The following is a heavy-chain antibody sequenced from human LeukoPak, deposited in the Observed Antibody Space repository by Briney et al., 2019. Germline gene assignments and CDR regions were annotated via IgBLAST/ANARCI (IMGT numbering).Heavy chain of an antibody. Sequence: GRSLRLSCAASGFTFSSSGMHWVRQAPGQGLEWVAVISYDGSNKYYADFVKGRFTISRDNSKNTLYLQMNSLRAGDTAGYYCARDQGLLVVAGRYGYWGQGTLVTVSS. CDR1: GFTFSSSG. CDR3: ARDQGLLVVAGRYGY. V-gene: IGHV3-30*03. D-gene: IGHD6-19*01. CDR2: ISYDGSNK. J-gene: IGHJ4*02.